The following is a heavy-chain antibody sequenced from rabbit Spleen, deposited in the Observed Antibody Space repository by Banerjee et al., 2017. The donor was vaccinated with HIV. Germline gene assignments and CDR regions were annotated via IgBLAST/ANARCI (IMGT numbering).Heavy chain of an antibody. Sequence: QQLVESGGGLVKPGASLTLTCAASGFDFSGYYLSWVRQAPGKGLEWIGYIEPIFGNTYYANWVNGRFTISSHNAQNTLSLQVNSLTAADTATYFCVRDQAGDADYGPYYLNLWGQGTLVTVS. D-gene: IGHD2-1*01. V-gene: IGHV1S7*01. J-gene: IGHJ4*01. CDR2: IEPIFGNT. CDR1: GFDFSGYY. CDR3: VRDQAGDADYGPYYLNL.